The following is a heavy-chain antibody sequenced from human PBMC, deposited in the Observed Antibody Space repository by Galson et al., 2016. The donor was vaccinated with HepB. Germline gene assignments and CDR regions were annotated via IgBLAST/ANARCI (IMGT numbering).Heavy chain of an antibody. CDR2: IIVSGDST. CDR3: VKGYSDYDWFY. D-gene: IGHD5-12*01. V-gene: IGHV3-23*01. Sequence: SLRLSCAASGFTFSSYAMRWVRQAPGKGLEWVSYIIVSGDSTYYADSVRGRFTISRDNSKNTVFLQMNSLRVEDTALYYCVKGYSDYDWFYWGQGTLVTVSS. J-gene: IGHJ4*02. CDR1: GFTFSSYA.